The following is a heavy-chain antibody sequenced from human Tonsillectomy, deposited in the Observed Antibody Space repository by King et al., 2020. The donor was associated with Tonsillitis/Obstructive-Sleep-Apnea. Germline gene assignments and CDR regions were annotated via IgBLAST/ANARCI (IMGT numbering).Heavy chain of an antibody. CDR1: GFTFSSYE. Sequence: VQLVESGGGLVQPGGSLRLSCAASGFTFSSYEMNWVRQAPGKGLEWVSYISSSGSTIYYADSVKGRFTISRDNAKNSLYLQMNSLRAEDTAVYYCARDGPGDRSFEYWGQGTLVTVSS. CDR2: ISSSGSTI. D-gene: IGHD7-27*01. CDR3: ARDGPGDRSFEY. V-gene: IGHV3-48*03. J-gene: IGHJ4*02.